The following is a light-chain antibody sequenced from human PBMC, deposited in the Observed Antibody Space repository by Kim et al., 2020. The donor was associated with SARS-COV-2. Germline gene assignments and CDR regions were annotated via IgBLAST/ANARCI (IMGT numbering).Light chain of an antibody. J-gene: IGLJ2*01. CDR1: KLGDKY. V-gene: IGLV3-1*01. CDR2: QDS. Sequence: VSPGQTASITCAGDKLGDKYACWYQQKPGQSPVLVIYQDSKRPSGIPERFSGSNSGNTATLTISGTQAMDEADYYCQAWDSSAVVFGGGTQLTVL. CDR3: QAWDSSAVV.